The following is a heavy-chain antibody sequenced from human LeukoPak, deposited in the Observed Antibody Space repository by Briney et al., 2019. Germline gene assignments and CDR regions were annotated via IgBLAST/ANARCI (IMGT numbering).Heavy chain of an antibody. V-gene: IGHV4-59*01. CDR3: AKSSYSSSWAHFDT. D-gene: IGHD6-13*01. CDR2: IYSSGST. CDR1: GGSISSYY. Sequence: WETLSLTCTVSGGSISSYYWSWIRQPPGKRLEWIGYIYSSGSTNYNPSLKSRVTISVDTSKHQFSLKLSSVTAADTAVYYCAKSSYSSSWAHFDTWGQGSLVTVSS. J-gene: IGHJ4*02.